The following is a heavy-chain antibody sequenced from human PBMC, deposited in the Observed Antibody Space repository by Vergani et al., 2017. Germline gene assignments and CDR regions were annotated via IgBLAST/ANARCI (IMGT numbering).Heavy chain of an antibody. Sequence: VQLVESGGGLVKPGGSLRLSCAASGFTFSDYYMSWIRQAPGKGLEWVSAISGSGGSTYYADSVKGRFTISRDNSKNTLYLQMNSLRAEDTAVYYCAKDTPPIVVVPAAPHDAFDIWGQGTMVTVSS. D-gene: IGHD2-2*01. CDR2: ISGSGGST. V-gene: IGHV3-23*04. J-gene: IGHJ3*02. CDR1: GFTFSDYY. CDR3: AKDTPPIVVVPAAPHDAFDI.